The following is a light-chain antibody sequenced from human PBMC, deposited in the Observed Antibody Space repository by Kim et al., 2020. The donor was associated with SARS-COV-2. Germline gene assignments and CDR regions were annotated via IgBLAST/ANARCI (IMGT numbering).Light chain of an antibody. J-gene: IGLJ2*01. CDR2: GKN. Sequence: LGQTVRITCKGDSLRSYYASWYKQKPGQAPVLVIYGKNNRPSGIPDRFSGSSSGNTASLTITGAQAEDEADYYCNSRDSSDNHPVVFGGGTQLTVL. CDR1: SLRSYY. CDR3: NSRDSSDNHPVV. V-gene: IGLV3-19*01.